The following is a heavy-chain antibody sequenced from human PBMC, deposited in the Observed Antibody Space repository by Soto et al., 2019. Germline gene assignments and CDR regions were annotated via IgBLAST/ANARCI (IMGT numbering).Heavy chain of an antibody. V-gene: IGHV3-30-3*01. J-gene: IGHJ4*02. D-gene: IGHD6-19*01. CDR2: ISYDGSNK. CDR1: GFTFSSYA. Sequence: GGSLRLSCAASGFTFSSYAMHWVRQAPGKGLEWVAVISYDGSNKYYADSVKGRFTISRDNSKNTRYLQMNSLRAEDTAVYYCARDYGGWYEWGGNFDYWGQGTLVTVSS. CDR3: ARDYGGWYEWGGNFDY.